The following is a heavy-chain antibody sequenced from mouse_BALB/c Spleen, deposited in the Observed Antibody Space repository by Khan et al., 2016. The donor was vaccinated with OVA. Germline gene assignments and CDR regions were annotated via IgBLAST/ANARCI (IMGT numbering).Heavy chain of an antibody. J-gene: IGHJ3*01. CDR3: ARAGWDVFAY. CDR1: GYTFTDYV. CDR2: IYPGGDTT. D-gene: IGHD4-1*01. Sequence: QVQLKQSGPELVKPGASVKMSCKASGYTFTDYVMNWVKQRNGQGLEWIGQIYPGGDTTYYNEKFKGKATLTADRSSSTVYMQLSNLTSEDSAVYFCARAGWDVFAYWGQGTLVTVSA. V-gene: IGHV1-77*01.